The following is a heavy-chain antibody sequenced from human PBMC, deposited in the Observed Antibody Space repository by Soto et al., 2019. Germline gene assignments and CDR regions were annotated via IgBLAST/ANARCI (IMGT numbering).Heavy chain of an antibody. Sequence: QLQLQESGSGLVKPSQTLSLTCAVSGGAIGSGGYSWSWIRQPPGKGLEWIGYIYPSGSTYYNPSLRRRLTMSMEKSMNLFSRGLFSVTAADTAVYFGARAVLYDSIVYSLLNGGQGSLVTVPA. CDR2: IYPSGST. V-gene: IGHV4-30-2*01. CDR1: GGAIGSGGYS. D-gene: IGHD3-22*01. CDR3: ARAVLYDSIVYSLLN. J-gene: IGHJ4*02.